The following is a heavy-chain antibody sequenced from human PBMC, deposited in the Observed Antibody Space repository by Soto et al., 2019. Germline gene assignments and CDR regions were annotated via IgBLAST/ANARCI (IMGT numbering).Heavy chain of an antibody. V-gene: IGHV3-23*01. CDR1: GFTLSSYS. CDR2: ISGSGGST. Sequence: PGGSLRLSCAASGFTLSSYSMSWVRQAPGKGLEWVSAISGSGGSTYYADSVKGRFTISRDNSKNTLYLQMNSLRAEDTAVYYCAKVFRKVVVVAASFDYWGQGTLVTVSS. D-gene: IGHD2-15*01. J-gene: IGHJ4*02. CDR3: AKVFRKVVVVAASFDY.